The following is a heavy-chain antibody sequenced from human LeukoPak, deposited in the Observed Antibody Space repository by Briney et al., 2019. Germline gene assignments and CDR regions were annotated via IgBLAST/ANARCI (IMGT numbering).Heavy chain of an antibody. CDR3: VKEKSRASTYYYDSSGYTL. CDR1: GFTFSSSW. Sequence: GGSLRLSCAASGFTFSSSWMHWVRQAPGKGLEYVSAISSNGGSTYYADSVKGRFTISRDNSKNTLYLQMSSLRAEDTAVYYCVKEKSRASTYYYDSSGYTLWGQGTLVTVSS. J-gene: IGHJ4*02. V-gene: IGHV3-64D*06. CDR2: ISSNGGST. D-gene: IGHD3-22*01.